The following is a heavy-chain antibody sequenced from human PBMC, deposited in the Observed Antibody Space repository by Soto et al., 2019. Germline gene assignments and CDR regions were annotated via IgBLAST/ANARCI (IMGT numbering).Heavy chain of an antibody. CDR2: IWYDGSNK. CDR3: ARDQTGSSLTNYGRDV. Sequence: QVQLVESGGGLVQPGGSLRLSCAASGFTFSSYGMHWVRQAPGKGLEWVAVIWYDGSNKYYADSVKGRFTISRDNSKNTLYLQRNRLRAEDTAVYYCARDQTGSSLTNYGRDVWRQGTTLTVSS. CDR1: GFTFSSYG. D-gene: IGHD6-13*01. V-gene: IGHV3-33*01. J-gene: IGHJ6*02.